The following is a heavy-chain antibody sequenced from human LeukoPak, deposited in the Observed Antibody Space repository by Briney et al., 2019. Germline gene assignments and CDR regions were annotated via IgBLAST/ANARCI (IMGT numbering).Heavy chain of an antibody. D-gene: IGHD3-10*01. J-gene: IGHJ4*02. V-gene: IGHV3-23*01. CDR3: APGIIRGSGSYYDY. CDR1: GFTFSNYA. Sequence: GGSLRLSCAASGFTFSNYAVSWVRQAPGKGLEWISAISVNGSSTYYADYVKGRFTISRDNSKNTVYLQMTSLRAEDTAIYYCAPGIIRGSGSYYDYWGQGTLVTVSS. CDR2: ISVNGSST.